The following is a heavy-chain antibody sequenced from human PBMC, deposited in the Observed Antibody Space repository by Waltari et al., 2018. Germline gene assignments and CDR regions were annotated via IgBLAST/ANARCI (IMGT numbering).Heavy chain of an antibody. CDR2: SNPGNGYT. Sequence: QVQLVQSGAEVKKPGASVRVSCKASGYTFSSYAMHWVRQAPGQRLGWMGWSNPGNGYTKDSQEFQGRVTITRDTSASTAYMELSSLRSEDTAVYYCARSSGSYSMDVWGQGTTVTVAS. J-gene: IGHJ6*03. CDR1: GYTFSSYA. CDR3: ARSSGSYSMDV. D-gene: IGHD1-26*01. V-gene: IGHV1-3*02.